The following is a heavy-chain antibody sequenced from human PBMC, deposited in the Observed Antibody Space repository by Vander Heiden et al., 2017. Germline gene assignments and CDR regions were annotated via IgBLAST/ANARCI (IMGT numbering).Heavy chain of an antibody. J-gene: IGHJ5*02. CDR1: GGPLRSYA. D-gene: IGHD5-18*01. CDR2: IIPIFGTA. CDR3: ARGYSYVSNWFDP. V-gene: IGHV1-69*01. Sequence: QVQLVQSGAAVKKPGSSVKVSCKASGGPLRSYANSWVRQAPGQGREWMGGIIPIFGTANYAQKFQGRVTMTADESTSTAYMELSSLRSEDTAVYYCARGYSYVSNWFDPWGQGTLVTVSS.